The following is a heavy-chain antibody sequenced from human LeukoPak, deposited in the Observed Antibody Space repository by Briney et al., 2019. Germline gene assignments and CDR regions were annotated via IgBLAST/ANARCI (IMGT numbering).Heavy chain of an antibody. CDR2: IFHSVNT. CDR1: GYSISSGYY. Sequence: ASETLSLTCTVSGYSISSGYYWGWIRQPPGKGLEGIGSIFHSVNTYYNPSLKSRVTISVDTSKNQFSLKMSSVTAADTAVYYCARDPSNSAFKGMQGGDYWGQGTLVTVSS. D-gene: IGHD3-16*01. J-gene: IGHJ4*02. CDR3: ARDPSNSAFKGMQGGDY. V-gene: IGHV4-38-2*02.